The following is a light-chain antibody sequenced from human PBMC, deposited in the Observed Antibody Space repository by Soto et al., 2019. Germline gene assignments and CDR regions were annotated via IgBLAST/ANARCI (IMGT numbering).Light chain of an antibody. CDR1: QSVSSSY. CDR3: QQYGNSPMYT. Sequence: EIMLTQSPGTLSLSPGERATLSCRASQSVSSSYLAWYQQKPGQAPRLLIYGASSRATGIPDRFSGRGSGTDFTLTISRLEPEDFAVYYCQQYGNSPMYTFGQGTKLEIK. J-gene: IGKJ2*01. CDR2: GAS. V-gene: IGKV3-20*01.